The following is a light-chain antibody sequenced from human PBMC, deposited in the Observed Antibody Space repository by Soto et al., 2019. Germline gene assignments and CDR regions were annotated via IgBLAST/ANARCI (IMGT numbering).Light chain of an antibody. CDR1: SGSIASNH. V-gene: IGLV6-57*04. J-gene: IGLJ2*01. Sequence: NFMLTQPHSVSESPGKTVTISCTRKSGSIASNHVQWYQQRPGSAPTTVIYQNDQRPSGVPDRLSGSIDSSSNSASLTISGLKTEDEADYYCQSYDTNTVIFGGGTKLTVL. CDR3: QSYDTNTVI. CDR2: QND.